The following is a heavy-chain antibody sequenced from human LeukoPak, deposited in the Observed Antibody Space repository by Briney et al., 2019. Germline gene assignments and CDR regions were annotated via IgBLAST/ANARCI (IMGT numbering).Heavy chain of an antibody. J-gene: IGHJ4*02. CDR2: IKEDGSEK. Sequence: PGGSLRLSCAASGFTFSSYWMSWVRPAPGKGLEWVASIKEDGSEKYYVDSVKGRFTISRDNAKNSLYLQMNSLRAEDTAVYYCARVRGIAVAGTASIYFDYWGQGTLVTVSS. CDR3: ARVRGIAVAGTASIYFDY. CDR1: GFTFSSYW. D-gene: IGHD6-19*01. V-gene: IGHV3-7*01.